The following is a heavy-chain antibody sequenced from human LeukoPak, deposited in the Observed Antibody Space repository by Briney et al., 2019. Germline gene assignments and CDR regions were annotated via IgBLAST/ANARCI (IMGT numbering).Heavy chain of an antibody. D-gene: IGHD3-10*01. Sequence: PSETLSLTCTVSGGSISSYYWSWIRQPPGKGLEWIGYIYYSGSTNYNPSLKSRVTISVDTSKNPFSLKLSSVTAADTAVYYCVREGTPGYYGSGSYFPFDYWGQGTLVTVSS. CDR3: VREGTPGYYGSGSYFPFDY. CDR2: IYYSGST. V-gene: IGHV4-59*01. CDR1: GGSISSYY. J-gene: IGHJ4*02.